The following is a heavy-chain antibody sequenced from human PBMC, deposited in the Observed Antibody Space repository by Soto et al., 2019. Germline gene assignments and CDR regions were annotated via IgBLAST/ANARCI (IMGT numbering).Heavy chain of an antibody. Sequence: GSGPTLVNPTQTLTLTCTFSGFSLSTSGVVVGWIRQPPGKALEWLALIYWDDDKRYSPSLKSRLTITKDTSKNQVVLTMTNMDPVDTATYYCARTIAVGWGGYYYYYYGMDVWGQGTTVTVSS. CDR2: IYWDDDK. D-gene: IGHD6-19*01. CDR3: ARTIAVGWGGYYYYYYGMDV. CDR1: GFSLSTSGVV. J-gene: IGHJ6*02. V-gene: IGHV2-5*02.